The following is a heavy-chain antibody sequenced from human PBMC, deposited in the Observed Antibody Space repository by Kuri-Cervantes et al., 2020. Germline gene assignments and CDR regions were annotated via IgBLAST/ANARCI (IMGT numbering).Heavy chain of an antibody. CDR3: AKDPNYDSSGPFDY. Sequence: GGSLRLSCAASGFTFDDYAMHWVRQAPGKGLEWVSGISWNSGSIGYADSVKGRFTISRDNAKNSVYLQMNSLRADDTALYYCAKDPNYDSSGPFDYWGQGALVTVSS. CDR1: GFTFDDYA. V-gene: IGHV3-9*01. J-gene: IGHJ4*02. D-gene: IGHD3-22*01. CDR2: ISWNSGSI.